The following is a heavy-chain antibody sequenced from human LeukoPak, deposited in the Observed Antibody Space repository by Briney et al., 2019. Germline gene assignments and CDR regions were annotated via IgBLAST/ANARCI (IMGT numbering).Heavy chain of an antibody. CDR3: ASTLRFLPYRRFDY. V-gene: IGHV4-39*01. CDR1: GGSIISSNSY. CDR2: IYQSGSGSS. J-gene: IGHJ4*02. D-gene: IGHD3-3*01. Sequence: PSETLSLTCSVSGGSIISSNSYWGWIRQPPGKGLEWIGSIYQSGSGSSYYNPSLKSRVTIFGDTSKNQFFLRLSSVTAADTAVYYCASTLRFLPYRRFDYWGQGTLVTVPS.